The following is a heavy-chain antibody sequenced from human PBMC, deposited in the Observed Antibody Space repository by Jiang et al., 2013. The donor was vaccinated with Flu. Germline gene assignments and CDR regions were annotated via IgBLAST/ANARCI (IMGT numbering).Heavy chain of an antibody. D-gene: IGHD3-10*01. J-gene: IGHJ6*04. CDR1: GGSISSYY. CDR3: ATLKGDVGNYYYYGMDV. CDR2: IYYSGST. V-gene: IGHV4-59*01. Sequence: GSGLVKPSETLSLTCTVSGGSISSYYWSWIRQPPGKGLEWIGYIYYSGSTNYNPSLKSRVTISVDTSKNQFSLKLSSVTAADTAVYYCATLKGDVGNYYYYGMDVWGKGTTVTVSS.